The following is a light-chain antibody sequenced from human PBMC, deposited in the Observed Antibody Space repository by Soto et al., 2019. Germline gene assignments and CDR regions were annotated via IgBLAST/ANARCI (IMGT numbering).Light chain of an antibody. CDR3: AAWDDSLNGGV. Sequence: QSVLTQPPSVSATPGQRVTISCSGSSSNIGSNTVNWYQQLPGTAPKLVIYSNNQRPSGVPDRFSGSKSGTSASLAIGGLQSEDEADYYCAAWDDSLNGGVFGGGTKVTVL. CDR2: SNN. CDR1: SSNIGSNT. J-gene: IGLJ3*02. V-gene: IGLV1-44*01.